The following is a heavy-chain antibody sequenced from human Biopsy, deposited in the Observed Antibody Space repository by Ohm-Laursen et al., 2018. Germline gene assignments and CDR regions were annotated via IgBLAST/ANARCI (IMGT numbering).Heavy chain of an antibody. J-gene: IGHJ4*02. CDR2: IWFDETNK. CDR1: GFTLNKHG. D-gene: IGHD2-2*01. Sequence: SLRLSCAASGFTLNKHGMHWVRQAPGKGLEWVAVIWFDETNKHYADSVKGRFTISRDNSKNMLYLQMNTLRDADTAVYYCARDVFCTTTSCYLFEYWGQGTLVTVSS. V-gene: IGHV3-33*01. CDR3: ARDVFCTTTSCYLFEY.